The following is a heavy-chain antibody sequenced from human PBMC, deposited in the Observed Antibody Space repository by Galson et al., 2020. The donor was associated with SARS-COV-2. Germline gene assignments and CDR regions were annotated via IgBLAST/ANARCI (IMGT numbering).Heavy chain of an antibody. Sequence: SAKVSCKASGGTFSSYAISWVRQAPGQGLEWMGGIIPILGIANYAQKFQGRVTITADKSTSTAYMELSSLRSEDTAVYYCARGGGGLYYYYYMDVWGKGTTVTVSS. CDR2: IIPILGIA. CDR3: ARGGGGLYYYYYMDV. V-gene: IGHV1-69*10. CDR1: GGTFSSYA. J-gene: IGHJ6*03. D-gene: IGHD3-16*01.